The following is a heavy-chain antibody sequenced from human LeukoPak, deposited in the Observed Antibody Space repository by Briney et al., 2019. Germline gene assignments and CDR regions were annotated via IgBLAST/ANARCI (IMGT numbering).Heavy chain of an antibody. CDR1: GGSISSYY. CDR2: IYYSGST. Sequence: SSETLSLTCTVSGGSISSYYWSWIRQPPGKALEWIGYIYYSGSTNYNPSLKSRVTISVDTSKNQFSLKLSSVTAADTAVYYCARTRGSCSGGSCYPFDYWGQGTLVTVSS. J-gene: IGHJ4*02. CDR3: ARTRGSCSGGSCYPFDY. D-gene: IGHD2-15*01. V-gene: IGHV4-59*08.